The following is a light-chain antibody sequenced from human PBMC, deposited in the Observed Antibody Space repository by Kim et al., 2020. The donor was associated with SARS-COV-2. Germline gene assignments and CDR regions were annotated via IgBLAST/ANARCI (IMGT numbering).Light chain of an antibody. CDR1: QGISSY. Sequence: DIQLTQSPSFLSASVGDRVTITCRASQGISSYLAWYQQKPGKAPKLLIYAASTLQSGVPSRLSGSGSGTEFTLTISSLQPEDFATYYCQQLNTYPGYTFGQGTKLEI. V-gene: IGKV1-9*01. CDR3: QQLNTYPGYT. CDR2: AAS. J-gene: IGKJ2*01.